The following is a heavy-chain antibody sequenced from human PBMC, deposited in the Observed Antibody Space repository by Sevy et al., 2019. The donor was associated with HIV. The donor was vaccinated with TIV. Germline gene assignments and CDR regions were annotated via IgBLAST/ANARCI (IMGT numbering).Heavy chain of an antibody. CDR2: IYYTGST. CDR1: GGSISSDDYY. CDR3: VRGNTVLPTGGFDL. V-gene: IGHV4-31*03. Sequence: SETLPLTCTVSGGSISSDDYYWTWIRQHPGKGLEWIGYIYYTGSTYYNPSLESRVTMSLDASKNQFSLRLSSVTAADTAVYYCVRGNTVLPTGGFDLWGRGTLVTVSS. D-gene: IGHD2-8*02. J-gene: IGHJ2*01.